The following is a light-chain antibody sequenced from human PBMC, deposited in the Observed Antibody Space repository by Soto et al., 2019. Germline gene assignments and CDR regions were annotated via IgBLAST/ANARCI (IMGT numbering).Light chain of an antibody. V-gene: IGLV2-8*01. J-gene: IGLJ2*01. Sequence: QSALTQPPSASASPRQSVTISCTGTSSDVGGYNYVSWYQQHPGKAPKLMIYEVSKRPSGVPDRFSGSKSGNTASLTVSGLQAEDEADYYCSSYAASNNLVFGGGTKLTVL. CDR1: SSDVGGYNY. CDR2: EVS. CDR3: SSYAASNNLV.